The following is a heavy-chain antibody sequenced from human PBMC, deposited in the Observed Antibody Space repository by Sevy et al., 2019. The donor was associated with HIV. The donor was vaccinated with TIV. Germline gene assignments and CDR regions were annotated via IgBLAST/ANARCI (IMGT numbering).Heavy chain of an antibody. CDR3: ARGPNYYDSSGYYPMSGDY. D-gene: IGHD3-22*01. CDR2: ISYDGSDK. V-gene: IGHV3-30-3*01. CDR1: GFAFTNYYA. J-gene: IGHJ4*02. Sequence: GGSLRLSCTASGFAFTNYYAMHWVRQAPGKGLEWVALISYDGSDKFYADSVKGRFTISRDNSKNTLYLQMNSLRAEDTAVYYCARGPNYYDSSGYYPMSGDYWGQGTLVTVSS.